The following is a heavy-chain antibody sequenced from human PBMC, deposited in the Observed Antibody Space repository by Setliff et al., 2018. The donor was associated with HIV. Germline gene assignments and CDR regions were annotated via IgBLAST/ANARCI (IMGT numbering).Heavy chain of an antibody. CDR3: ARDKTGDLWYFDS. D-gene: IGHD7-27*01. Sequence: ASVKVSCKASGYTFTSFYLHWVRQAPGQGLEWMAIINPSGGSTSYAQKFQGRVTITADESTSTAYMELSSLRSEDTAVYYCARDKTGDLWYFDSWGQGTLVTVSS. V-gene: IGHV1-46*01. J-gene: IGHJ4*02. CDR2: INPSGGST. CDR1: GYTFTSFY.